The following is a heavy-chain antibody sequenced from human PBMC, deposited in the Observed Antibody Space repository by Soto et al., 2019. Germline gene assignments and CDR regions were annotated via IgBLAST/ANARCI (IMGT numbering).Heavy chain of an antibody. Sequence: SETLSLTCAVYGGSLSGYYWSWIRQPPGKGLEWIGEINHSGSTNYNPSLKSRVTISVDTSKNQFSLKLSSVTAADTAVYYCARGRSYYDILTGYFDYWGQGTLVTVSS. CDR2: INHSGST. CDR3: ARGRSYYDILTGYFDY. CDR1: GGSLSGYY. V-gene: IGHV4-34*01. J-gene: IGHJ4*02. D-gene: IGHD3-9*01.